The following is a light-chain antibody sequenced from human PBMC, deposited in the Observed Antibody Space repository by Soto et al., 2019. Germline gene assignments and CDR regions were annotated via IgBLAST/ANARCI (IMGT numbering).Light chain of an antibody. J-gene: IGLJ1*01. CDR1: NIGSKS. V-gene: IGLV3-21*02. CDR2: DDS. CDR3: QVWDSSSDHL. Sequence: SYELTQPPSVSVAPGQTARITCGGTNIGSKSVHWYQQKPGQAPVLVVYDDSDRPSGIPERFSGSNSGNTATLTISRVEAGDEADYYCQVWDSSSDHLFGTGTKLTVL.